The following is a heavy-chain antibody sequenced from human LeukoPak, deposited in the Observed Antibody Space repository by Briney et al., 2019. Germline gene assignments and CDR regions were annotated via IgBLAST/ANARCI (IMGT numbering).Heavy chain of an antibody. V-gene: IGHV3-48*03. CDR3: ASGGYCSGGNCQGTLFHN. CDR2: ISSSVSKM. D-gene: IGHD2-15*01. J-gene: IGHJ4*02. CDR1: GLISCSFE. Sequence: PVGSLRLSSTLSGLISCSFEMDWVRQAPGGGVGWGSYISSSVSKMYYADSVNGRFTISRDNADNALYLQMNSLRVEDTALYHCASGGYCSGGNCQGTLFHNWGQGILVTVSS.